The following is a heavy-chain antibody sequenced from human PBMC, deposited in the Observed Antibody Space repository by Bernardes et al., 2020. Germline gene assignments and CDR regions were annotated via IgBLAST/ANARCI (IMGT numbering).Heavy chain of an antibody. CDR3: AGDMGEVGELPVRFDP. D-gene: IGHD3-10*01. CDR1: GGSISSYY. V-gene: IGHV4-4*07. J-gene: IGHJ5*02. CDR2: IHTSGST. Sequence: SETLSLTCTVSGGSISSYYWSWIRQPAGKGLEWIGRIHTSGSTNYNPSLKSRVTMSVDTSKNQFSLKLSSVTAADTAVYYCAGDMGEVGELPVRFDPWGQGTLVTVSS.